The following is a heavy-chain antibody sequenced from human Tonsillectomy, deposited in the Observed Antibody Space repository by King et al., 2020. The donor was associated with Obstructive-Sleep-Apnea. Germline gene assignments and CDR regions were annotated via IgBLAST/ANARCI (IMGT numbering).Heavy chain of an antibody. J-gene: IGHJ4*02. CDR1: GFTFSNAW. V-gene: IGHV3-15*01. CDR3: ARQGRGYDRDY. D-gene: IGHD3-10*01. CDR2: IKSKTDDGTA. Sequence: EVQLVESGGGLIQPGGSLRLSCAASGFTFSNAWMNWVRQAPGKGLEWVGRIKSKTDDGTADYAAPVKGRFTISRDDSQNMLYLHISSLKTEDTGVYYGARQGRGYDRDYWGQGTLVTVSS.